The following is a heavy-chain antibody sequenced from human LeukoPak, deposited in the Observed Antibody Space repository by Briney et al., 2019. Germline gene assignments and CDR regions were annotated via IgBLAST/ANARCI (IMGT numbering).Heavy chain of an antibody. CDR2: INPNSGGT. Sequence: ASVKVSCKASGYTFTGYYMHWVRQAPGQGLEWMGWINPNSGGTNYAQKFQGRVTMTRDTSISTAYMELSRLRSDDTAVYYCARDRGVVVVAAQYWFDPWGQGTLVTVSS. CDR1: GYTFTGYY. CDR3: ARDRGVVVVAAQYWFDP. V-gene: IGHV1-2*02. D-gene: IGHD2-15*01. J-gene: IGHJ5*02.